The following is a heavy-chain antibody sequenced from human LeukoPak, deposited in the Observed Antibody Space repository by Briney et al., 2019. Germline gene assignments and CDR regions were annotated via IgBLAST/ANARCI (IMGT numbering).Heavy chain of an antibody. Sequence: GGSLRLSCAASGFTFSNAWMSWVRQAPGKGLEWVGRIKSKTDGGTTDYAVPVKGRFTTSRDDSKNTLYLQMNSLKAEDTAVYYCTYDGSNYGVYHYYYYMDVWGKGTTVTVSS. CDR1: GFTFSNAW. J-gene: IGHJ6*03. D-gene: IGHD4-11*01. CDR3: TYDGSNYGVYHYYYYMDV. V-gene: IGHV3-15*01. CDR2: IKSKTDGGTT.